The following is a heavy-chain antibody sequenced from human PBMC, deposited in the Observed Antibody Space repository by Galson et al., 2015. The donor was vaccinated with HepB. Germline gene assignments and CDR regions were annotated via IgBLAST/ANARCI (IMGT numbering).Heavy chain of an antibody. CDR3: ARMVFGDAYYFDY. Sequence: CTVSGGSISSGGYYWSWIRQHPGKGLEWIGYIYYSGSTYYNPSLKSRVTISVDTSKNQFSLKLSSVTAADTAVYYCARMVFGDAYYFDYWGQGTLVTVSS. J-gene: IGHJ4*02. D-gene: IGHD2-8*01. CDR2: IYYSGST. CDR1: GGSISSGGYY. V-gene: IGHV4-31*03.